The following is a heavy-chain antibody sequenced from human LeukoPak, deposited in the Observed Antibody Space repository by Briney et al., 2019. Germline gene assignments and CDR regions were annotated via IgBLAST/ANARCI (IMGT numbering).Heavy chain of an antibody. V-gene: IGHV3-23*01. Sequence: GGSLRLSCAASGFTFSSYGMSWVRQAPGKGLEWVSAISGSGGSTYYADSVKGRFTISRDNSKNTLYLQMNSLRAEDTAVYYCAKDPIGYCSGGSCPGRWFDPWGQGTLVTVSS. CDR3: AKDPIGYCSGGSCPGRWFDP. CDR1: GFTFSSYG. CDR2: ISGSGGST. J-gene: IGHJ5*02. D-gene: IGHD2-15*01.